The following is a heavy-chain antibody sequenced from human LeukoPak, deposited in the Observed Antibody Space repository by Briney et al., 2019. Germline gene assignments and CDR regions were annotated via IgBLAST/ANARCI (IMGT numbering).Heavy chain of an antibody. CDR2: ISGSGGST. CDR1: GFTFSSYA. CDR3: AKDRSRSSSPYYFDS. Sequence: GGSLRLSCAASGFTFSSYAMHWVRQAPGKGLEWVSGISGSGGSTFYADSVKGRFTISRDNSDNTPNLQMNSLRAEDTAIYYCAKDRSRSSSPYYFDSWGQGTLVTVSS. J-gene: IGHJ4*02. V-gene: IGHV3-23*01. D-gene: IGHD6-6*01.